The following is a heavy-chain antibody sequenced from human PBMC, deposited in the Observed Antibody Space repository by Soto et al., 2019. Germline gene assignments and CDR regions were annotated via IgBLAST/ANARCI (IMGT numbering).Heavy chain of an antibody. J-gene: IGHJ5*02. V-gene: IGHV3-23*01. Sequence: GSLRLSCAASGFTFSSYAMSWVRQAPGKGLEWVSAISGSGGSTYYADSVKGRFTISRDNSKNTLYLQMNSLRAEDTAVYYCAKDHAVTIFGVVIDNWFDPWGQGTLVTVSS. CDR2: ISGSGGST. D-gene: IGHD3-3*01. CDR1: GFTFSSYA. CDR3: AKDHAVTIFGVVIDNWFDP.